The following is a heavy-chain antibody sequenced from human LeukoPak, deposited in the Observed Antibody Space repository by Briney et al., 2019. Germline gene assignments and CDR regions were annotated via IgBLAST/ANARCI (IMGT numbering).Heavy chain of an antibody. J-gene: IGHJ4*02. V-gene: IGHV3-30*18. D-gene: IGHD4-17*01. CDR3: AKEDYGDYFDY. Sequence: ARSLRLSCAASGFTFSSYGMHWVRQAPGKGLEWVAVISYDGSNKYYADSVKGRFTISRDNSKNTLYLQMNSLRAEDTAVYYWAKEDYGDYFDYWGQGTLVTVSS. CDR1: GFTFSSYG. CDR2: ISYDGSNK.